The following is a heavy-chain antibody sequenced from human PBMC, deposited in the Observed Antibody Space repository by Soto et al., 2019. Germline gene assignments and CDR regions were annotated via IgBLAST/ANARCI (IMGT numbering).Heavy chain of an antibody. D-gene: IGHD6-6*01. Sequence: QLQLQESGPGLVKPSETLSLPCTVSGGSISSSSYYWGWIRQPPGKGLEWIGSIYYSGSTYYNPSLKSRVTISVDTSKTQFSLKLSSVTAADTAVYYCARQGGAARSYYYYYMDVWGKGTTVTVSS. J-gene: IGHJ6*03. CDR3: ARQGGAARSYYYYYMDV. CDR1: GGSISSSSYY. V-gene: IGHV4-39*01. CDR2: IYYSGST.